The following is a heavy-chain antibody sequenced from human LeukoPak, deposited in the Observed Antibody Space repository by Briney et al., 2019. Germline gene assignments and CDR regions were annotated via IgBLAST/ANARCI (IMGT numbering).Heavy chain of an antibody. V-gene: IGHV3-23*01. CDR3: AKDELLGFGELQGLDY. CDR2: IIGIGGST. J-gene: IGHJ4*02. D-gene: IGHD3-10*01. CDR1: GFTFSSYS. Sequence: GRSLTPACAASGFTFSSYSMSWVSQPPGRGLGWVASIIGIGGSTYYADSVKGRFTISGDKSKSTLNLQMNSLKAEDTDVYYCAKDELLGFGELQGLDYWGQGTLVTVSS.